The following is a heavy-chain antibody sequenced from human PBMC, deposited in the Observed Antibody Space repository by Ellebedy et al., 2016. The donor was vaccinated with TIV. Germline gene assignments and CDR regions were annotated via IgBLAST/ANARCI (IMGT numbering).Heavy chain of an antibody. J-gene: IGHJ5*02. CDR2: IYQDGSDQ. D-gene: IGHD4-17*01. CDR3: ARRRSYGDYAVQVNSWFDR. Sequence: PGGSLRLSCAASGFSFRSSWMSWVRQAPGKGLEWVANIYQDGSDQYYVDSVKGRFTISRDNANKLLFLQMNSLRVEDTAVYYCARRRSYGDYAVQVNSWFDRWGQGTLVTVSS. CDR1: GFSFRSSW. V-gene: IGHV3-7*01.